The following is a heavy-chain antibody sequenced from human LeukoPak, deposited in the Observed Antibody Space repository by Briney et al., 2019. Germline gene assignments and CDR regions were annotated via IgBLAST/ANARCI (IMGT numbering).Heavy chain of an antibody. CDR3: AKETVVVVAATPDAFDI. CDR1: GFTFSSYA. J-gene: IGHJ3*02. V-gene: IGHV3-23*01. Sequence: PAGSLRLSCAASGFTFSSYAMSWVRQAPGKGLEWVSAISGSGGSTHYADSVKGRCTISRDNSKNMLYLQMNSLRAEDTAVYYCAKETVVVVAATPDAFDIWGQGTMVTVSS. D-gene: IGHD2-15*01. CDR2: ISGSGGST.